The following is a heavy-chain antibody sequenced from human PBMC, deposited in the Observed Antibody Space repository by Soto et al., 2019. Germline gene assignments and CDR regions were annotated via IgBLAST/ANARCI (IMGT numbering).Heavy chain of an antibody. CDR2: INQDGSEK. J-gene: IGHJ4*02. CDR1: GFVFRSYW. V-gene: IGHV3-7*01. CDR3: ARDGVAAGLYLDN. D-gene: IGHD6-19*01. Sequence: GGSLRLSCAASGFVFRSYWMSWVRQSPGKGLEWVANINQDGSEKYYVDSVRGRFIISRDNAENSLYLQMNSLRAEDTALYYCARDGVAAGLYLDNWGQGTLVTVSS.